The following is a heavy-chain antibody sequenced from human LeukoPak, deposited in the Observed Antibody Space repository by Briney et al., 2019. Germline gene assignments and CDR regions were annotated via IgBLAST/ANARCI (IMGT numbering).Heavy chain of an antibody. CDR2: ISSSGSTI. V-gene: IGHV3-11*01. Sequence: GESLRLSCAASGFTFSDYYMSWIRQAPGKGLEWVSYISSSGSTIYYADSVKGRFTISRDNAKNSLYLQMNSLRAEDTAVYYCATYSGYDESRPGDDYWGQGTLVIVSS. J-gene: IGHJ4*02. CDR3: ATYSGYDESRPGDDY. D-gene: IGHD5-12*01. CDR1: GFTFSDYY.